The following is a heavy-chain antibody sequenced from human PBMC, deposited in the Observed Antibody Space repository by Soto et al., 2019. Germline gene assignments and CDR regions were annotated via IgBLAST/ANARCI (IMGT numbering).Heavy chain of an antibody. V-gene: IGHV3-23*01. D-gene: IGHD2-21*02. CDR3: AKKRLGTLGSLCSGGDCNYALDI. J-gene: IGHJ3*02. Sequence: EVQLLESGGGLVQPGGSLRLSCAASGFTFINYAMSWVRQAPGKGLEWVSTTSGGGDGKYYADSVKGRFTITIDNSRNTVYLQMIRLIAEDMAIYYCAKKRLGTLGSLCSGGDCNYALDIRGKGTLVTVPS. CDR1: GFTFINYA. CDR2: TSGGGDGK.